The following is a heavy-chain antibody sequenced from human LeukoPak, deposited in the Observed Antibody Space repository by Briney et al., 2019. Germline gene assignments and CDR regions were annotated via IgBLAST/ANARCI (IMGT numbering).Heavy chain of an antibody. V-gene: IGHV3-23*01. CDR2: ITGSGDGT. CDR3: AKDDSPGTASYYDFMDV. Sequence: PGGSLRLSCAASGFTFSTYAMTWVRQAPGKGLEWVSSITGSGDGTSAADSVKGRFTISRDNSKNTLYLQMNSLRSEDTAVYYRAKDDSPGTASYYDFMDVWGKGTTVTVSS. J-gene: IGHJ6*03. CDR1: GFTFSTYA. D-gene: IGHD1-1*01.